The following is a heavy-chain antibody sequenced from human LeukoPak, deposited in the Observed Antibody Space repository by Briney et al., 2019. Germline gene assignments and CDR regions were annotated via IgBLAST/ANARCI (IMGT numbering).Heavy chain of an antibody. Sequence: SETLSLTCTVSGGSISTSSYYWGWIRQPPGKGLEWIASIYYSGNTYYNPSLKSRVAISIDTSKNQFSLKLSSVTAADTAVYYCARRGENWGIAFDIWVQGTMVTVSS. CDR1: GGSISTSSYY. CDR3: ARRGENWGIAFDI. J-gene: IGHJ3*02. CDR2: IYYSGNT. V-gene: IGHV4-39*01. D-gene: IGHD3-16*01.